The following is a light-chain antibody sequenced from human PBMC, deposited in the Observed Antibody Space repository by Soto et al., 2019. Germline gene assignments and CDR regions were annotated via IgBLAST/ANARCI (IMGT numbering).Light chain of an antibody. CDR3: QQYNNWLALT. J-gene: IGKJ4*01. V-gene: IGKV3-15*01. CDR1: QSVSSN. CDR2: GAS. Sequence: EIVMTQSPATLSVSPGERATLSCRASQSVSSNLAWYQQKPGQAPRLLIYGASTRATGIPVRFSGSGSGTEFTLTISSLQSEDFAVYYCQQYNNWLALTFGGGPKVEIK.